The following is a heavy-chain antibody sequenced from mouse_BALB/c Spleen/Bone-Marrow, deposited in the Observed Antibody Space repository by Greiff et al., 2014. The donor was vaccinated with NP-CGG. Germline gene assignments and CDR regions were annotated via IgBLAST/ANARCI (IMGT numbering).Heavy chain of an antibody. CDR3: ARGGDYYGSSSFAY. CDR1: GYTFTSYW. V-gene: IGHV1S41*01. CDR2: LAPGSGST. D-gene: IGHD1-1*01. Sequence: DLVKPGASVKLSCKASGYTFTSYWINWIKQRPGQGLEWIGRLAPGSGSTYYNEMFKGKATLTVDTSSSTAYIQLSSLSSEDSAVYFGARGGDYYGSSSFAYGGQGTLVTVSA. J-gene: IGHJ3*01.